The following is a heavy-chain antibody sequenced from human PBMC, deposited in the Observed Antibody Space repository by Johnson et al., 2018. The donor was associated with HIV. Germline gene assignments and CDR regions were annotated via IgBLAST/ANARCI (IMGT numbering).Heavy chain of an antibody. J-gene: IGHJ3*02. V-gene: IGHV3-13*01. CDR3: ARVSSGGAFDI. CDR2: IGTAGNT. CDR1: GFTLSSYD. D-gene: IGHD3-22*01. Sequence: MLLVESGGGLVQPGGSLRLSCAASGFTLSSYDMHWVRQATGKGLEWVSAIGTAGNTYYPGSVKGRFTISRENAKNSLYLQMNSLRAGDTAVYYCARVSSGGAFDIWGQGTMVTVSS.